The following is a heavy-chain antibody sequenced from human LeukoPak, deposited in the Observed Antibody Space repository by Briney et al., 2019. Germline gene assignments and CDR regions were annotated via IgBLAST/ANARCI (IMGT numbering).Heavy chain of an antibody. J-gene: IGHJ4*02. CDR2: INSDGSST. D-gene: IGHD6-25*01. CDR3: AGAGQMRPATLDY. CDR1: GFTFSSHW. Sequence: PGGSLRLSCAASGFTFSSHWMHWVRQAPGKGLVWVSRINSDGSSTSYADSVKGRFTISRDNAKNTLHLQMNSLRAEDTAVYYCAGAGQMRPATLDYWGQGTLVTVSS. V-gene: IGHV3-74*01.